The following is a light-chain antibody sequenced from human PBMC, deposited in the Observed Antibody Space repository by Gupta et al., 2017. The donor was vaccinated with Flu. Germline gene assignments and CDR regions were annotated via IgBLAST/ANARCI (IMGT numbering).Light chain of an antibody. CDR3: QQHGSSSGLT. Sequence: DIVLTQSPGTLSLSPGERATLSCRASQNVNNNLAWYQQNPGQAPRLLFYNASTRASGISDRFSGGGSGTDFTLTISRLEPEDFAVYYCQQHGSSSGLTLGGGTKMEIK. V-gene: IGKV3-20*01. J-gene: IGKJ4*01. CDR1: QNVNNN. CDR2: NAS.